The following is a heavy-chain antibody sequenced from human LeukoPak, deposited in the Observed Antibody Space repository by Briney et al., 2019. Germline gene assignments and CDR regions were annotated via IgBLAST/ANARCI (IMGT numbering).Heavy chain of an antibody. V-gene: IGHV3-7*01. Sequence: GGSLRLSCAASGFTFSSYWMSWVRQAPGKGLEWVANIKQDGSEKYYVDSVKGRFTISRDNAKNSLYPQMNSLRAEDTAVYYCAREDSSGYYYPVFDYWGQGTLVTVSS. CDR1: GFTFSSYW. CDR2: IKQDGSEK. CDR3: AREDSSGYYYPVFDY. D-gene: IGHD3-22*01. J-gene: IGHJ4*02.